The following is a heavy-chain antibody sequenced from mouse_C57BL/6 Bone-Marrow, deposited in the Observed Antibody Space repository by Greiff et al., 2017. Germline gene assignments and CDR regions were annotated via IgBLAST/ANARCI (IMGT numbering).Heavy chain of an antibody. CDR3: ARRGYGNPAWFAY. CDR2: IYPRSGNT. CDR1: GYTFTSYG. Sequence: VQLQQSGAELARPGASVKLSCKASGYTFTSYGISWVKQRTGQGLEWIGEIYPRSGNTYYNEKFKGKATLTADKSSSTAYMELRSLTSEDAAVYFCARRGYGNPAWFAYWGQGTLVTVSA. V-gene: IGHV1-81*01. D-gene: IGHD2-1*01. J-gene: IGHJ3*01.